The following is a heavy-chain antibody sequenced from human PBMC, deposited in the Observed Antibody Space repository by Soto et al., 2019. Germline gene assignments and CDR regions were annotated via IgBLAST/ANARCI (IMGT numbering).Heavy chain of an antibody. CDR1: GFTVSSNY. CDR2: IYSGGST. D-gene: IGHD3-10*01. V-gene: IGHV3-66*01. CDR3: ARVHKVRGSYYFDY. J-gene: IGHJ4*02. Sequence: GGSLRLSCAASGFTVSSNYMSWFRQAPGKGLEWVSVIYSGGSTYYADSVKGRFTISRDNSKNTLYLQMNSLRAEDTAVYYCARVHKVRGSYYFDYWGQGTLVTVSS.